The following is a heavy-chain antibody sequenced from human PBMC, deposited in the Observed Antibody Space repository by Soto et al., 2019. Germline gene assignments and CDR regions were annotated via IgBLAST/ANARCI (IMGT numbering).Heavy chain of an antibody. D-gene: IGHD6-13*01. CDR1: GGTFSSYT. CDR2: IIPILGIA. Sequence: QVQLVQSGAEVKKPGSSVKVSCKASGGTFSSYTISWVRQAPGQGLEWLGRIIPILGIANYAQKFQGRVTITADKSTSTAYMERSSVRSEDTAVYYGASLGVVAAAGVWFDPWGQGTLVTVSS. V-gene: IGHV1-69*02. J-gene: IGHJ5*02. CDR3: ASLGVVAAAGVWFDP.